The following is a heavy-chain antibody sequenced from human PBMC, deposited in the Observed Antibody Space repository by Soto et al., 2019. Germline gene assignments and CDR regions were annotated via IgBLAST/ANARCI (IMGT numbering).Heavy chain of an antibody. D-gene: IGHD3-9*01. CDR1: GGSISSGGYY. CDR3: ARGYNVLRYFDWPNWFDP. V-gene: IGHV4-31*03. Sequence: SETLSLTCTVSGGSISSGGYYWSWIRQHPGKGLEWIGYIYYSGSTYYNPSLKSRVTISVDTSKNQFSLKLSSVTAADTAVYYCARGYNVLRYFDWPNWFDPWGQGTLVTVSS. J-gene: IGHJ5*02. CDR2: IYYSGST.